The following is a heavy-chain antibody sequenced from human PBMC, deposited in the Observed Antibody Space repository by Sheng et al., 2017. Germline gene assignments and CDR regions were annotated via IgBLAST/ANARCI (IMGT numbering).Heavy chain of an antibody. J-gene: IGHJ3*02. D-gene: IGHD5-12*01. V-gene: IGHV1-69*13. CDR2: IIPIFGTA. CDR1: GGTFSSYA. CDR3: ARDRKSRDGYNMDAFDI. Sequence: QVQLVQSGAEVKKPGSSVKVSCKASGGTFSSYAISWVRQAPGQGLEWMGGIIPIFGTANYAQKFQGRVTITADESTSTAYMELSSLRSEDTAVYYCARDRKSRDGYNMDAFDIWGQGTMVTVSS.